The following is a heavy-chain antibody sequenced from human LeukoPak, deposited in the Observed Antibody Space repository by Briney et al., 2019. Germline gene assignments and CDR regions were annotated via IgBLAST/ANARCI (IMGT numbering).Heavy chain of an antibody. CDR2: INHSGST. J-gene: IGHJ5*02. D-gene: IGHD6-19*01. V-gene: IGHV4-34*01. Sequence: KPAETLSLTCAVYGGSFSGYYWSWIRQPPGKGLEWIGEINHSGSTNYNPSLKSRVTISVDTSKNQFSLKLSSVTAADTAVYYCARCSAAVAVRWFDPWGEGTLVTVSS. CDR3: ARCSAAVAVRWFDP. CDR1: GGSFSGYY.